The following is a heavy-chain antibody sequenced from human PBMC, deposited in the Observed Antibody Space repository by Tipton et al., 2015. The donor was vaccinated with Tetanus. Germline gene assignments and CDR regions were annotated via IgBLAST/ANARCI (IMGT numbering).Heavy chain of an antibody. CDR1: GFTFSSYA. J-gene: IGHJ4*02. Sequence: SLRLSCAASGFTFSSYAMSWVRQAPGKGLEWVSAISGSGGSTYYADSVKGRFTISRDNSKNTLYLQMNSLRAEDTAVYYCAKDTGSKGGYCSGGSCYTDYWGQGTLVTVSS. CDR2: ISGSGGST. CDR3: AKDTGSKGGYCSGGSCYTDY. V-gene: IGHV3-23*01. D-gene: IGHD2-15*01.